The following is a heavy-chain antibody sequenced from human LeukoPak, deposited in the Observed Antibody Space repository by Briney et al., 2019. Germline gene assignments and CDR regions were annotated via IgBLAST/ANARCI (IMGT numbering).Heavy chain of an antibody. Sequence: PSETLSLTCALYGVASLGDFFTTGRQSPGKGLEWIGEINHSGGTNYNPSLKSRVTISVDTSKNQFSLKLSSVTAADTAVYYCARGTVVTVYDSFDFWGQGILVTVSS. D-gene: IGHD2-8*01. J-gene: IGHJ4*02. CDR3: ARGTVVTVYDSFDF. CDR2: INHSGGT. CDR1: GVASLGDF. V-gene: IGHV4-34*01.